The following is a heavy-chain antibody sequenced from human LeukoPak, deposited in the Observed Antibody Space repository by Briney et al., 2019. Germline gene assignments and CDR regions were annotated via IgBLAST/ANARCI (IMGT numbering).Heavy chain of an antibody. CDR1: GFTFSSYW. CDR3: ARGGSPPEALGDAFDI. V-gene: IGHV3-74*01. Sequence: GRSLRLSCAASGFTFSSYWMHWVRQGPGKGLVRVSRINSDGSDTRYADSVKGRFTISRDNAKNTLSLQMNSLRVEDTAVYFCARGGSPPEALGDAFDIWGQGTMVTVSS. D-gene: IGHD1-26*01. CDR2: INSDGSDT. J-gene: IGHJ3*02.